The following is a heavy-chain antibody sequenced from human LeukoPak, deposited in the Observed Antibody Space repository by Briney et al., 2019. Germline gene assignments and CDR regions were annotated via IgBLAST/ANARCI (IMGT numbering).Heavy chain of an antibody. D-gene: IGHD3-10*01. CDR2: IKQDGSEK. J-gene: IGHJ4*02. Sequence: GGSLRLSCAASGFTFSSCWMSWVRQAPGKGLEWVANIKQDGSEKYYVDFVKGRFTISRDNAKNSLYLQMNSLRAEDTAVYYCAAYYGSEDWGQGTLVTVSS. CDR1: GFTFSSCW. V-gene: IGHV3-7*01. CDR3: AAYYGSED.